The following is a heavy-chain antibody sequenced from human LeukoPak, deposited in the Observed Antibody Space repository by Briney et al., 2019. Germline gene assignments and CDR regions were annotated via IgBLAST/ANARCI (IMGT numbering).Heavy chain of an antibody. CDR2: IHYTGTT. J-gene: IGHJ4*02. V-gene: IGHV4-59*01. CDR3: ARDTGRDGGFDY. D-gene: IGHD1-1*01. CDR1: GDSITSYH. Sequence: SETLSLTCTVSGDSITSYHWSWIRQPPGKGPEWIGFIHYTGTTNYSPSLRSRVTISVDTSKNQFSLKLSSVTAAGTAVYYCARDTGRDGGFDYWGQGTLVTVSS.